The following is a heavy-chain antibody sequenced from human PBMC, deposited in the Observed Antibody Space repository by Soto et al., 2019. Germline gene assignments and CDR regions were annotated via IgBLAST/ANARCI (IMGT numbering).Heavy chain of an antibody. Sequence: SVKVSCKASGGTFSSYAISWVRQAPGQGLEWMGGIIPIFGTANYAQKLQGRVTMTTDTSTSTAYMELRSLRSDDTAVYYCASGVVVPAAGYYYYYGMDVWGQGTTVTVSS. CDR1: GGTFSSYA. J-gene: IGHJ6*02. CDR2: IIPIFGTA. V-gene: IGHV1-69*05. CDR3: ASGVVVPAAGYYYYYGMDV. D-gene: IGHD2-2*01.